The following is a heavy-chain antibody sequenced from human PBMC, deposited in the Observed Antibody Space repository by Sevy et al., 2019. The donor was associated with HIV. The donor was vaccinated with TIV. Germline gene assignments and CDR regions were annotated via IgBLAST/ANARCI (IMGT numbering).Heavy chain of an antibody. CDR2: ISYDGSNK. CDR1: GFTFSSYG. V-gene: IGHV3-30*18. J-gene: IGHJ6*02. D-gene: IGHD3-16*01. Sequence: GGSLRLSCAASGFTFSSYGMHWVRQAPGKGLEWVAVISYDGSNKYYADSVKGRFTISRDNSKNTLYLQMNSLRAEETAVYYCAKGKLGLKNYGMDVWGQGTTVTVSS. CDR3: AKGKLGLKNYGMDV.